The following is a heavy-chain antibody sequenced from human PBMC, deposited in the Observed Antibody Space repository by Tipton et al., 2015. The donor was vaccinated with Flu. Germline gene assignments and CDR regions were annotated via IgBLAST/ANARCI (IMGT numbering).Heavy chain of an antibody. V-gene: IGHV3-7*01. J-gene: IGHJ3*02. Sequence: SLRLSCAASGFSFNNYWMSWVRQAPGKGLEWVANIDQDGSEKYFVESVRGRFTISRDNARNSLYLQMNSLRAEDTAVYYCARHSFNRNDSPYYHDSFDIWGQGTMVTVSS. CDR1: GFSFNNYW. CDR2: IDQDGSEK. CDR3: ARHSFNRNDSPYYHDSFDI. D-gene: IGHD3-22*01.